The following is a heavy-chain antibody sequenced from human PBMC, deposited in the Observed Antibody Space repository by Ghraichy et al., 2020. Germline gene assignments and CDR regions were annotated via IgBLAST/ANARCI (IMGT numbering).Heavy chain of an antibody. V-gene: IGHV1-18*01. J-gene: IGHJ4*02. CDR1: GYTFTSYG. Sequence: ASLKVSCKASGYTFTSYGISWVRQAPGQGLEWMGWISAYNGNTNYAQKLQGRVTMTTDTSTSTAYMELRSLRSDDTAVYYCARSSYRATEGDIDYWGQGTLVTVSS. CDR3: ARSSYRATEGDIDY. D-gene: IGHD1-26*01. CDR2: ISAYNGNT.